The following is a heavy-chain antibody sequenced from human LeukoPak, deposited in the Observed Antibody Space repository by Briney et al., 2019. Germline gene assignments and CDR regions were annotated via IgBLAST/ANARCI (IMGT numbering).Heavy chain of an antibody. V-gene: IGHV3-30-3*01. J-gene: IGHJ4*02. D-gene: IGHD6-13*01. CDR2: ISYDGINK. Sequence: GGSLRLSCAASGFTFSYYAMHWVRLAPGKGLEWVAVISYDGINKYYADSVKGRFTISRDNSKNTLYLQMNSLRAEDTAVYYCARDSSSVYYFDYWGQGTLVTVSS. CDR3: ARDSSSVYYFDY. CDR1: GFTFSYYA.